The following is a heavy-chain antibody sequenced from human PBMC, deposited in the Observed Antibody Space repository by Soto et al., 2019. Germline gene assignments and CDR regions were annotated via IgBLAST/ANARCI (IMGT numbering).Heavy chain of an antibody. D-gene: IGHD3-16*01. CDR2: ISAYNGNT. CDR1: GYTFTXXG. Sequence: SVXXSCKASGYTFTXXGXXXVRQAPGQGLEWMGWISAYNGNTNYAQKLQGRVTMTTDTSTSTAYMELRSLRSDDTAVYYCAGGGYSEIYYYYYMDVWGKGTTVTVSS. V-gene: IGHV1-18*01. J-gene: IGHJ6*03. CDR3: AGGGYSEIYYYYYMDV.